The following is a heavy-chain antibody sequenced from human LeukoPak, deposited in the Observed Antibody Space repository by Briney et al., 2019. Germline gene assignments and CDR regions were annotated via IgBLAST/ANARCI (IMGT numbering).Heavy chain of an antibody. CDR1: GGSFSGYY. Sequence: SETLSLTCAVYGGSFSGYYWSWIRQPPGKGLEWIGETNHSGSTNYNPSLKSRVTISVDTSKNQFSLKLSSVTAADTAVYYCRWLQLSFDYWGQGTLVTVSS. D-gene: IGHD5-24*01. CDR2: TNHSGST. CDR3: RWLQLSFDY. J-gene: IGHJ4*02. V-gene: IGHV4-34*01.